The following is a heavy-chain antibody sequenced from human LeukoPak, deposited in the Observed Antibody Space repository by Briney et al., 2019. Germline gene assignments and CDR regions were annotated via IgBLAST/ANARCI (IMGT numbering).Heavy chain of an antibody. Sequence: ASVKVSCKASGYTFTSYAMHWVRQAPGQRLEWMGWINAGNGNTKYSQEFQGRVTITRDTSASTAYMELSSLRSEDMAVYYCARGYCSGGSCDYYFDYWGQGTLVTVSS. CDR3: ARGYCSGGSCDYYFDY. J-gene: IGHJ4*02. CDR1: GYTFTSYA. CDR2: INAGNGNT. D-gene: IGHD2-15*01. V-gene: IGHV1-3*03.